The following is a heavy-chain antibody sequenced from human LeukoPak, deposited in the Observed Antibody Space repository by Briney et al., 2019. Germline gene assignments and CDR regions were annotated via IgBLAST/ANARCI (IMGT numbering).Heavy chain of an antibody. CDR2: IYPGDSDT. Sequence: GESLKISCKDSGYRFTSYWIGWVRQMPGKGLEWMGIIYPGDSDTRYSPSFQGQVTISADKSISTDYLQWSSLKASDTAMYYCATLDPGDGHWYFDLWGRGTLVTVSS. J-gene: IGHJ2*01. CDR3: ATLDPGDGHWYFDL. CDR1: GYRFTSYW. V-gene: IGHV5-51*01. D-gene: IGHD3-16*01.